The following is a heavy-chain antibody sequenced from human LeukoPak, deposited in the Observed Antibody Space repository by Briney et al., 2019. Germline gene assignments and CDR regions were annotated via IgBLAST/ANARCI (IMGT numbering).Heavy chain of an antibody. J-gene: IGHJ5*02. CDR1: GGSISSYY. CDR3: ARDLRLQGDNWFDP. Sequence: SETLSLTCTVYGGSISSYYWSWLRQPPGKGLEWIGYIYYSGSTNYNPSLKSRVTISVDTSKNQFSLKLSSVTAADTAVYYCARDLRLQGDNWFDPWGQGTLVTVSS. CDR2: IYYSGST. D-gene: IGHD5-12*01. V-gene: IGHV4-59*01.